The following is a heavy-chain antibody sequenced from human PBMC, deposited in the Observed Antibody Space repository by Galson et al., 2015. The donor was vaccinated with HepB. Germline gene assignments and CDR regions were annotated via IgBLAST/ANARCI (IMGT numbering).Heavy chain of an antibody. J-gene: IGHJ6*02. Sequence: SLRLSCAASGFTFSSYWMHWVRQAPGKGLVWVSRINSDGRIISSADSVKGRFTVSRDNAKNTLYLQMNSLRAEDTAVYCCARVGDYGNYGYYGMDVWGQGTTVTVSS. CDR2: INSDGRII. V-gene: IGHV3-74*01. CDR1: GFTFSSYW. D-gene: IGHD4-11*01. CDR3: ARVGDYGNYGYYGMDV.